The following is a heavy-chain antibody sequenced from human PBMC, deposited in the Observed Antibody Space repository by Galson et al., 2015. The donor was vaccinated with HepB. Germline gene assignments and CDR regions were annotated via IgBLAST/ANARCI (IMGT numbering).Heavy chain of an antibody. D-gene: IGHD3-9*01. V-gene: IGHV3-33*01. J-gene: IGHJ5*02. Sequence: SLRLSCAASGFTFSSYVMHWVRQAPGKGLEWVALIWYDGSNKYYADSVKGRFTISRDNTKNTLYLQMSSLRGEDTAVYYCARGRHVDWSGGDWFDPWGQGTLVTVSS. CDR3: ARGRHVDWSGGDWFDP. CDR1: GFTFSSYV. CDR2: IWYDGSNK.